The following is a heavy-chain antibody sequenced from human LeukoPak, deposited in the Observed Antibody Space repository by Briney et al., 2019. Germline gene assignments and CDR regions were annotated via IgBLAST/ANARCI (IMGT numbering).Heavy chain of an antibody. Sequence: GGSLRLSCAASGFTFSSYAMSWVGQAPGKGLEWVSYISSSSSMIYYADSVKGRFTISRDNAKNSLYLQMKSLRDEDTAIYYCARDYGDLPARVPYFDYWGQGTLGTVSS. V-gene: IGHV3-48*02. CDR3: ARDYGDLPARVPYFDY. CDR2: ISSSSSMI. CDR1: GFTFSSYA. J-gene: IGHJ4*02. D-gene: IGHD4-17*01.